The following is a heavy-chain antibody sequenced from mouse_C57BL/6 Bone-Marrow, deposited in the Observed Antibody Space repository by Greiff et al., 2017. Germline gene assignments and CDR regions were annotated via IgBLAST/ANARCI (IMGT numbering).Heavy chain of an antibody. D-gene: IGHD1-1*01. CDR2: ISDGGSYT. CDR1: VFTFSSYA. CDR3: AITTVVFDY. J-gene: IGHJ2*01. V-gene: IGHV5-4*03. Sequence: EVKLVESGGGLVKPGGSLKLSCAASVFTFSSYAMSWVRQTPEKSLEWVATISDGGSYTYYPDNVKGRFTISRYNAKNNLYLQMSHLKSEDTAMYYCAITTVVFDYWGQGTTLTVSS.